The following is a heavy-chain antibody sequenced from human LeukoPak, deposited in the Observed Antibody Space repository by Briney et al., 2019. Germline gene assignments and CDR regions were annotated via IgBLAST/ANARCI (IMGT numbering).Heavy chain of an antibody. CDR1: GFTFSSHW. V-gene: IGHV3-7*01. J-gene: IGHJ4*02. CDR2: IKQDGSEK. D-gene: IGHD6-6*01. CDR3: VREEGSSSSWYFDY. Sequence: GGSLRLSCAASGFTFSSHWMSWVRQAPGKGLEWVANIKQDGSEKYYVDSVKGRFTISRDNAKNPLYLQMNSLRAEDTAVYYCVREEGSSSSWYFDYWGQGTLGTVSS.